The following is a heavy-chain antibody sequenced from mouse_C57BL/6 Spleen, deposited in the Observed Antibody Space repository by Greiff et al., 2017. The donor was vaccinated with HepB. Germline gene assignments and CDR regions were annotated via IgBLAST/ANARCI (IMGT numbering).Heavy chain of an antibody. CDR1: GFSFNTYA. CDR3: GSGYWFAY. Sequence: DVHLVESGGGLVQPKGSLKLSCAASGFSFNTYAMNWVRQAPGKGLEWVARIRSKSNNYATYYADSVKDRFTISRDDSESMLYLQMNNLKTEDTAMYYCGSGYWFAYWGQGTLVTVSA. CDR2: IRSKSNNYAT. J-gene: IGHJ3*01. V-gene: IGHV10-1*01. D-gene: IGHD3-2*02.